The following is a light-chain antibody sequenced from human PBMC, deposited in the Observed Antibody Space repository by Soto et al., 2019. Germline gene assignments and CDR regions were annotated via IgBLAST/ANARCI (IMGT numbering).Light chain of an antibody. V-gene: IGKV1D-12*01. CDR2: AAS. J-gene: IGKJ4*01. CDR1: QGVYSW. Sequence: DIQMTQSPSSVSASVGERVTITCRASQGVYSWVAWYQQAPGKAPKLLISAASTLRGGVPSRFSGSGSGTDFTLTISSLQPEDGATYYCQQAYNFPLTFGGGTKVEIK. CDR3: QQAYNFPLT.